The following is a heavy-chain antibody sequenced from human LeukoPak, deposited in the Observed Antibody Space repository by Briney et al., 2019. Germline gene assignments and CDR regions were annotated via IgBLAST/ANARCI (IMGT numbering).Heavy chain of an antibody. CDR3: ARYCSGGSCPYAFDM. Sequence: SETLSLTCTVSGGSLSSYYWSWIRQPPGKRLEWIAYIHYSGSTNYNPSLKSRVTISVDTSKNQFSLKLSSVTAADTAVYYCARYCSGGSCPYAFDMWGQGTMVTVSS. D-gene: IGHD2-15*01. V-gene: IGHV4-59*08. CDR2: IHYSGST. CDR1: GGSLSSYY. J-gene: IGHJ3*02.